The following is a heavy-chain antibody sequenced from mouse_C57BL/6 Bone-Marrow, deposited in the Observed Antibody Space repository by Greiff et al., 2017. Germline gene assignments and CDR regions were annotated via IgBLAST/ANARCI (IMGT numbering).Heavy chain of an antibody. V-gene: IGHV14-3*01. CDR3: ATHYYGSSYRYFDY. CDR1: GFNIKNTY. D-gene: IGHD1-1*01. Sequence: EVKLVESVAELVRPGASVKLSCTASGFNIKNTYMHWVKQRPEQGLEWIGRIDPANGNTKYAPKFQGKATITADTSSNTAYLQLSSLTSEDTAIYYCATHYYGSSYRYFDYWGQGTTLTVSS. CDR2: IDPANGNT. J-gene: IGHJ2*01.